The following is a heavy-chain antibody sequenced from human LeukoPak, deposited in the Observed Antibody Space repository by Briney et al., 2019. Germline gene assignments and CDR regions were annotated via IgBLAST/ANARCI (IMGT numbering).Heavy chain of an antibody. Sequence: SETLSLTCSVSGDSIIGYYWGWIRQPPGKGLEWIGNIYYTGNTYYNSSLKSRVTISLDTSKNQFSLKVISMTAADTAAYYCTKSDGYGLIRICGRGTMVAVSS. CDR1: GDSIIGYY. J-gene: IGHJ3*02. V-gene: IGHV4-39*07. CDR2: IYYTGNT. D-gene: IGHD3-10*01. CDR3: TKSDGYGLIRI.